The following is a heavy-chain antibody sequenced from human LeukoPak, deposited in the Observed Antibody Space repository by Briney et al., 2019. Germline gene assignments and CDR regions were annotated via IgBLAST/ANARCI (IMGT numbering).Heavy chain of an antibody. CDR2: INYNGRT. CDR3: TRLSTGSGNYFDY. CDR1: GGSISSSSYY. J-gene: IGHJ4*02. Sequence: SETLSLTCTVSGGSISSSSYYWGWIRQPPGEGLDWIASINYNGRTYYSSSLTSRVTISLDMSKSQFSLQLSSVTAADTAVYYCTRLSTGSGNYFDYWGLGTLVTVSS. D-gene: IGHD1-26*01. V-gene: IGHV4-39*07.